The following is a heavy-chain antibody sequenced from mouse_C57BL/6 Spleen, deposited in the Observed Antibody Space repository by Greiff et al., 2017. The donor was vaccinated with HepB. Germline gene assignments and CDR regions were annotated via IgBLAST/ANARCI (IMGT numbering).Heavy chain of an antibody. V-gene: IGHV5-17*01. CDR1: GFTFSDYG. CDR3: ARGVASMDY. Sequence: DVMLVESGGGLVKPGGSLKLSCAASGFTFSDYGMHWVRPAPEKGLEWVAYISSGSRTIYYADTVKGRFTISRDNAKNTLFLQMTSLRSEDTAMYYCARGVASMDYWGQGTSVTVSS. J-gene: IGHJ4*01. CDR2: ISSGSRTI. D-gene: IGHD1-1*02.